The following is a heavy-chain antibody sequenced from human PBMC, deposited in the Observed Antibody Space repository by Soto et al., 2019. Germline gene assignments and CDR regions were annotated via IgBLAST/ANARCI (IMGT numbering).Heavy chain of an antibody. CDR2: ISGGNGNT. CDR1: GYPFASHA. Sequence: QVQLVQSGAEVKKPGASVKVSCKASGYPFASHAVQWVRQAPGQGLEWMGWISGGNGNTKYSQKFKGRLTITRDTSASTAYMELGSLTFEDTAVYYCARRSGPYGIDYWGPGTLVTVSS. J-gene: IGHJ4*02. CDR3: ARRSGPYGIDY. V-gene: IGHV1-3*01. D-gene: IGHD1-26*01.